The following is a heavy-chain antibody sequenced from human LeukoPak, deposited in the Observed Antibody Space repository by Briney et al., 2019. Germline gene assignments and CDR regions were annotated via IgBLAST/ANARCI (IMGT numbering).Heavy chain of an antibody. V-gene: IGHV4-34*01. CDR3: ARGSDTAAGLY. D-gene: IGHD6-13*01. CDR1: GGSFSGYY. J-gene: IGHJ4*02. Sequence: PSETLSLTCAVYGGSFSGYYWSWIRQPPGKGLEWIGEINHSGSTNYNPSLKSRVTISVDTSKNQFSLKLSSVTAADTAVDYCARGSDTAAGLYWGQGTLVTVSS. CDR2: INHSGST.